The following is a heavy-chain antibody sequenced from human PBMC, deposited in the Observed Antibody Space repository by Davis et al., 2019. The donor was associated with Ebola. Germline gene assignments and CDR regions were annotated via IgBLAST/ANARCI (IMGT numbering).Heavy chain of an antibody. J-gene: IGHJ4*02. CDR1: GFSFSYYA. V-gene: IGHV3-23*01. CDR3: ARGGETRLEY. D-gene: IGHD3-16*01. CDR2: VSASGDIT. Sequence: PGGSLRLSCAASGFSFSYYAMTWVRQAPGKGLDWVSYVSASGDITYYADSVKGRFTISRDNSKNTLSLQMISLRAEDTAVYYCARGGETRLEYWGQGTLVTVSS.